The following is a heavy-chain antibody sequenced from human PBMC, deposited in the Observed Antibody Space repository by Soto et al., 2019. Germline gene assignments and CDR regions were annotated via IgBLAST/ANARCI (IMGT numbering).Heavy chain of an antibody. CDR3: ARQGFGPLHGLVDV. V-gene: IGHV4-59*08. J-gene: IGHJ6*02. CDR1: GGSISSYY. CDR2: VHHSWGS. D-gene: IGHD3-10*01. Sequence: QVQLQESGPGLVKPSETLSLSCTVSGGSISSYYWSWFRQSPGKRMEWIGYVHHSWGSSYNPSLQGRVAISLDTSTSQFSLKVTSVTATDTAVYYCARQGFGPLHGLVDVWGQGTTVTVSS.